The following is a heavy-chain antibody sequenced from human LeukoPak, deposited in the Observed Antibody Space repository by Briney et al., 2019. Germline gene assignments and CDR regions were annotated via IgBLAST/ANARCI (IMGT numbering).Heavy chain of an antibody. CDR3: SKAPLVSCTGALCYYLDV. V-gene: IGHV3-23*01. Sequence: PGGSLRLSCAASGFSFSDYALGWVRQAPGKGLECVSADSARDSSKYYADSVKGRFTIFRDNSMNTVYLQMNNVRVDDTAVYYCSKAPLVSCTGALCYYLDVWGKGTTVTVSS. J-gene: IGHJ6*03. D-gene: IGHD2-8*02. CDR1: GFSFSDYA. CDR2: DSARDSSK.